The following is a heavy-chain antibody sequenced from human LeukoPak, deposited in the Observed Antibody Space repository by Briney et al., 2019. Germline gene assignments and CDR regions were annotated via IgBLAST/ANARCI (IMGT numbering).Heavy chain of an antibody. CDR1: GGSISTYY. CDR2: IDYSGST. V-gene: IGHV4-59*01. D-gene: IGHD3-22*01. CDR3: ARGFGYDSTGYRAFDI. Sequence: PSETLSLTCTVSGGSISTYYWNWIRQPPGKGLGCIGYIDYSGSTNYNPSLKSRVAISVDTSKNHFSLKLSSVTAADTAVYYCARGFGYDSTGYRAFDIWGQGTMVTVSS. J-gene: IGHJ3*02.